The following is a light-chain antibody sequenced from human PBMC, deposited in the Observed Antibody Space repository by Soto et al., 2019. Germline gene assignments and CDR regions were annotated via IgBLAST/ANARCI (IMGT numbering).Light chain of an antibody. CDR2: GAS. CDR1: QSVSSN. V-gene: IGKV3-15*01. Sequence: EIVMTQSPATLSVSPGERATLSCRASQSVSSNLSCYQQQPGQAPRLLIYGASTRATGIPARFSGSGSGTEFTITISSLQSEDFAVYYCQQYNNCPPYTFGQGTKLEIK. CDR3: QQYNNCPPYT. J-gene: IGKJ2*01.